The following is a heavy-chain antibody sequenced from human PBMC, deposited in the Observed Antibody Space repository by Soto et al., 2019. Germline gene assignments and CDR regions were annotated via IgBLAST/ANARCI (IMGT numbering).Heavy chain of an antibody. CDR2: IYWDDDK. CDR3: AHRPSYCSGGSCYSGFDY. Sequence: QITLKESGPTLVKPTQTLTLTCTFSGFSLSTSGVGVGWIRQPPRQALEWLALIYWDDDKRYSPSLKSRLTITKDTSKNQVVLTRTNMDPVDTATYYCAHRPSYCSGGSCYSGFDYWGQGTLVTVSS. D-gene: IGHD2-15*01. CDR1: GFSLSTSGVG. V-gene: IGHV2-5*02. J-gene: IGHJ4*02.